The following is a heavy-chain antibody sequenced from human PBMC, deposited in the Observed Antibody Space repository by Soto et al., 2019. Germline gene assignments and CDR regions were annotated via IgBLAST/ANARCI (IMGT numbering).Heavy chain of an antibody. D-gene: IGHD1-26*01. J-gene: IGHJ4*02. V-gene: IGHV3-30*18. Sequence: GGSLRLSCAASGFTFSSYGMHWVRQAPGKGLEWVAVISYDGSNKYYADSVKGRFTISRDNSKNTLYLQMNSLRAEDTAVYYCAKDLSRWEPLHAFGYWGQGTLVTVSS. CDR3: AKDLSRWEPLHAFGY. CDR1: GFTFSSYG. CDR2: ISYDGSNK.